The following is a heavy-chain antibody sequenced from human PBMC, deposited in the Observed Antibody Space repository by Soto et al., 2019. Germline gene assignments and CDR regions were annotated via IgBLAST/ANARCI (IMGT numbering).Heavy chain of an antibody. J-gene: IGHJ6*02. CDR1: GFTFSSYV. CDR3: ARDPGLCSTSTCPNYYGLDV. Sequence: GSLRLSCAASGFTFSSYVRHWVRQAPGKGLEWVAVISYDGSNKYYADSVKGRFTISRDNSKNTLYLQMNKVRAEDTALYYCARDPGLCSTSTCPNYYGLDVWGQGTTVTVSS. D-gene: IGHD2-2*01. V-gene: IGHV3-30*03. CDR2: ISYDGSNK.